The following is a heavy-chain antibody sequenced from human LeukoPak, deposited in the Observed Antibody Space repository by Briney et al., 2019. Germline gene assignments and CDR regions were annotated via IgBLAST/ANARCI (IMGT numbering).Heavy chain of an antibody. CDR3: AKGNYYDSSGLGY. Sequence: GGSLRLSCAASGFTFDDYAMHWVRQAPGKGLEWVSGISWNSGSIGYADSVKGRFTISRDNAKNSLYLQMNSLRAEDTALYYCAKGNYYDSSGLGYWGQGTLVTVPS. D-gene: IGHD3-22*01. CDR1: GFTFDDYA. J-gene: IGHJ4*02. V-gene: IGHV3-9*01. CDR2: ISWNSGSI.